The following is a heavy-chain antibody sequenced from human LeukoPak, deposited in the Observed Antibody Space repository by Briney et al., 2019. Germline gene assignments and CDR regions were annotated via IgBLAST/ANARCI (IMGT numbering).Heavy chain of an antibody. CDR2: IYYSGST. J-gene: IGHJ6*03. CDR1: GGSISSYY. V-gene: IGHV4-59*01. Sequence: SETLSLTCTVSGGSISSYYWSWIRQPPGKGLDWIGYIYYSGSTNYNPSLKSRVTISVDTSKNQFSLKLSSVTAADTAVYYCAREYRQDYGDDEPFYYMDVWGKGTTVTVSS. D-gene: IGHD4-17*01. CDR3: AREYRQDYGDDEPFYYMDV.